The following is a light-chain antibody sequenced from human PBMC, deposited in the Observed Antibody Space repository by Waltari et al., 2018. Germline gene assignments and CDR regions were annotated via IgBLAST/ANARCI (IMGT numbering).Light chain of an antibody. CDR2: QDT. CDR1: KLGDKY. CDR3: QAWDSITVV. Sequence: SYELTQPPSVSVSPGQTARITCSGDKLGDKYTCWYQQKPGQSPVLVIPQDTKRPSGIPERFSGSNSGNTATLTISGTQATDEADYYCQAWDSITVVFGGGTKLTVL. V-gene: IGLV3-1*01. J-gene: IGLJ2*01.